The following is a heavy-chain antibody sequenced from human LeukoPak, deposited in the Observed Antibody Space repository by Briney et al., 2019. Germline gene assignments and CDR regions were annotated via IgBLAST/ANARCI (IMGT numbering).Heavy chain of an antibody. Sequence: PSETLSLTCTVSGGSISSSIYYWGWIRQPPGKGPEWIGSIYYRGSTYYNPSLKSRVTMSVDTSKNQFSLKLSSVTAADTAVYYCARSAWAPNYYDSSGYRYFDYWGQGTLVTVSS. CDR3: ARSAWAPNYYDSSGYRYFDY. D-gene: IGHD3-22*01. CDR1: GGSISSSIYY. CDR2: IYYRGST. J-gene: IGHJ4*02. V-gene: IGHV4-39*07.